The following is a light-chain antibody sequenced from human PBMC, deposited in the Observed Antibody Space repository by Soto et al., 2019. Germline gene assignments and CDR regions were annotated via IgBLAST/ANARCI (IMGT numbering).Light chain of an antibody. Sequence: DIQMTQSPSSLSSSVGDRVTITCRASQGITNYLAWYQQKPGKVPMLLIYAASTLQSAVPSLFSGSGSGTVFLLTISSLQPEDVATYCCQKYNSAPQTFGEGTKVEIK. V-gene: IGKV1-27*01. CDR3: QKYNSAPQT. CDR1: QGITNY. CDR2: AAS. J-gene: IGKJ1*01.